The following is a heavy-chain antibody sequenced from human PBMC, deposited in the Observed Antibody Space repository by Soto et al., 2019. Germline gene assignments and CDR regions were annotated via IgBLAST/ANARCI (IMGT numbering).Heavy chain of an antibody. D-gene: IGHD6-13*01. J-gene: IGHJ5*02. V-gene: IGHV1-18*01. Sequence: QVQLVQSGAEVKKPGASVKVSCKASGYTFTSYGISWVRQAPGQGLEWMGWIIAYNGNTNYAQKLQGRVTMTTDTSTRTDYMERMSVRADDTAWDYCARDIWFQAAAAADWVDPWGQGTLGPVSS. CDR1: GYTFTSYG. CDR3: ARDIWFQAAAAADWVDP. CDR2: IIAYNGNT.